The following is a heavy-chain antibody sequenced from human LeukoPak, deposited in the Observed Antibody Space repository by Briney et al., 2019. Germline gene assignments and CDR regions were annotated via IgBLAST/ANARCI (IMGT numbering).Heavy chain of an antibody. CDR1: GFTFSSYD. Sequence: GGSLRLSCAASGFTFSSYDMHWVRQAPGKGLEWVSLIGSVGESTYYADSVKGRFTISRDNVNHTLFLQMNSLRVEDTAMYYCVKDIQLSTWGLGTMVTVSS. CDR2: IGSVGEST. V-gene: IGHV3-23*01. CDR3: VKDIQLST. J-gene: IGHJ3*01. D-gene: IGHD5-24*01.